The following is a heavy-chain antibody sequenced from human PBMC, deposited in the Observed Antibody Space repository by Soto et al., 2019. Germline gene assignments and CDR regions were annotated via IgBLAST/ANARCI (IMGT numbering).Heavy chain of an antibody. CDR2: IYYSGST. Sequence: QVQLQESVPGLVKPSQTLSLTCAVSGASISSGDYYWSWIRQHPAKGLEWIGYIYYSGSTSYNPSLKSRVTISLDTSRNQFSLKLRSVTAADTAVYYCATIFDSSGYYYGNNWFDPWGQGTLVTVSS. CDR1: GASISSGDYY. D-gene: IGHD3-22*01. CDR3: ATIFDSSGYYYGNNWFDP. V-gene: IGHV4-31*11. J-gene: IGHJ5*02.